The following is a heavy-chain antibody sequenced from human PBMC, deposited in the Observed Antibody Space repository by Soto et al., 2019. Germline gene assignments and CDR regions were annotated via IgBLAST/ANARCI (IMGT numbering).Heavy chain of an antibody. CDR2: TRNKANSYTT. J-gene: IGHJ6*02. V-gene: IGHV3-72*01. Sequence: PGGSLRLSCAASGFTFSDHYMDWVRQAPGKGLEWVGRTRNKANSYTTEYAASVKGRFTISRDDSKNSLYLRMNSLKTDDTAVYYCARVVGSQYPEYYGMDVLGQGTTVTVSS. CDR1: GFTFSDHY. CDR3: ARVVGSQYPEYYGMDV. D-gene: IGHD3-10*01.